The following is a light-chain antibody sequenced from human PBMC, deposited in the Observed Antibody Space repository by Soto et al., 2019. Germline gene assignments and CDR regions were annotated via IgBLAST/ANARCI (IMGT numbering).Light chain of an antibody. CDR3: QHYNTYSPWT. J-gene: IGKJ1*01. Sequence: EIVLTQSPATLSLSPGEIATLSCSASPSVTNFLAWYQQKPGQAPRLLIYGAFNRATGIPARFSGSGSGTDFTLAISSLQPDDFATYYCQHYNTYSPWTFGQGTKVDI. CDR2: GAF. V-gene: IGKV3-11*01. CDR1: PSVTNF.